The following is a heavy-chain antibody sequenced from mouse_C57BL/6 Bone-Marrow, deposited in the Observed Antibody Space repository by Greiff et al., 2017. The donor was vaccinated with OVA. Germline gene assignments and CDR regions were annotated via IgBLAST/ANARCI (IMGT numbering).Heavy chain of an antibody. CDR2: IYPRSGNT. CDR1: GYTFTSYG. CDR3: SYYYGSSLGYFDV. V-gene: IGHV1-81*01. Sequence: VKLQESGAELARPGASVKLSCKASGYTFTSYGISWVKQRTGQGLEWIGEIYPRSGNTYYHEKFKGKATRTADKSSSTAYMELRSLTSEDSAVYFCSYYYGSSLGYFDVWGTGTTVTVSS. D-gene: IGHD1-1*01. J-gene: IGHJ1*03.